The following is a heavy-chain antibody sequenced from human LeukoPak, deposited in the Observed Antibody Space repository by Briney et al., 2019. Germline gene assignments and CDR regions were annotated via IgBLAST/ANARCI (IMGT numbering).Heavy chain of an antibody. V-gene: IGHV3-48*04. CDR3: ARVHWFDP. J-gene: IGHJ5*02. CDR2: ISSSSSTI. Sequence: GGSLRLSCAASGFTFSSYSMNWVRQAPGKGLEWVSYISSSSSTIYYADSVKGRFTISRDNAKNSLYLQMNSLRAEDTAVYYCARVHWFDPWGQGTLVTVSS. CDR1: GFTFSSYS.